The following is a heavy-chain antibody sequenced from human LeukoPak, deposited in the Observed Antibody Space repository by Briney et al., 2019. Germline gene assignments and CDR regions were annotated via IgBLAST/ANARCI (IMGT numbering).Heavy chain of an antibody. V-gene: IGHV4-59*08. CDR1: GGSISSHY. Sequence: SETLSLTCTVSGGSISSHYWSWIRQSPGRGPAWIGFTFYTGSTNSNPSLKSRVTMSADPSKNQVSLRLISVTAADTAIYYCARHRDSLGFHNWFDPWGQGTLVSVSS. D-gene: IGHD3-16*01. CDR3: ARHRDSLGFHNWFDP. J-gene: IGHJ5*02. CDR2: TFYTGST.